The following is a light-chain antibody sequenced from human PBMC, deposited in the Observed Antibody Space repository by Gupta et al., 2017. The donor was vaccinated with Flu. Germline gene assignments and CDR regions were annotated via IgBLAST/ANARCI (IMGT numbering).Light chain of an antibody. J-gene: IGKJ1*01. CDR2: GAS. Sequence: VLTQSPASLPVSPGERVTLSCRASRSVSSNLAWYQQTPGQAPRLLIYGASTRATGSPARFSASGSGTEFTLTISSLQSEDFAVYFCQQYNNWPQTFGQGTKVEIK. CDR3: QQYNNWPQT. CDR1: RSVSSN. V-gene: IGKV3-15*01.